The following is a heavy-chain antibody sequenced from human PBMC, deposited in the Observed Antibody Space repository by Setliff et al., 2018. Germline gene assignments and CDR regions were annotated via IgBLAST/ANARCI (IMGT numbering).Heavy chain of an antibody. CDR2: INPGGGSA. V-gene: IGHV1-46*01. J-gene: IGHJ4*02. CDR3: ARAGVAAADRKGLLDY. D-gene: IGHD6-13*01. CDR1: GYTLSRHY. Sequence: ASVKVSCKATGYTLSRHYMHWVRQAPGQGLEWMGIINPGGGSASIVQKFQGRVTMTSDTSTSTVYMDLSGLTSEDTAVYYCARAGVAAADRKGLLDYWGQGTRVIVSS.